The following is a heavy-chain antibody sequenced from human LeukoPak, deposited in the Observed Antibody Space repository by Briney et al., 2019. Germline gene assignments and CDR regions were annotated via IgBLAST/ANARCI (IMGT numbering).Heavy chain of an antibody. J-gene: IGHJ6*03. CDR3: ARDSQNYYYYMDV. CDR2: IYTSGST. Sequence: SETLSLTCTVSGGSISSGSYYWSWIRQPAGKGLEWIGRIYTSGSTNYNPSLKSRVTISVDTSKNQYSLKLSSVTAADTAVYYCARDSQNYYYYMDVWGKGTTVTVSS. CDR1: GGSISSGSYY. V-gene: IGHV4-61*02.